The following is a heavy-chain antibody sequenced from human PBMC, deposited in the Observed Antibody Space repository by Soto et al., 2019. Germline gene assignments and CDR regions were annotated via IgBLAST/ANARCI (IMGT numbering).Heavy chain of an antibody. CDR3: ARDQSRMGRGWGDYYYYMDV. CDR1: GFPFSAYY. V-gene: IGHV3-11*01. D-gene: IGHD3-10*01. CDR2: NGSSGSTI. Sequence: PGGPLRPSCPPFGFPFSAYYMSWIPQAPGKGLEGVSDNGSSGSTIYYADAGKGRFTISRDNAKNSLYLQMNSLRAEDTAVYYCARDQSRMGRGWGDYYYYMDVWGKGTTVTVSS. J-gene: IGHJ6*03.